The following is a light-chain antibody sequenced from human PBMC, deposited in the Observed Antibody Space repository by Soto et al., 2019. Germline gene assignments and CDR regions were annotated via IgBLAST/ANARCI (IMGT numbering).Light chain of an antibody. CDR3: QQYNDWPGT. V-gene: IGKV3-15*01. J-gene: IGKJ1*01. CDR2: GAS. Sequence: EIVMTQSPATLSVSPGERATLSCRASQSVASKLAWYQHKPDQAPRLLIYGASTRATGIPDRFSGSGSGTEFTHNITRLQSEDFAIYYNQQYNDWPGTFGQGTKVEVK. CDR1: QSVASK.